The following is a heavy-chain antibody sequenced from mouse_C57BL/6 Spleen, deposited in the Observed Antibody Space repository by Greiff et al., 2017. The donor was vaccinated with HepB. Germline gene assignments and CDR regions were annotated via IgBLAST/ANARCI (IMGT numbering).Heavy chain of an antibody. Sequence: QVQLQQPGAELVKPGASVKLSCKASGYTFTSYWMHWVKQRPGQGLEWIGMIHPNSGSTNYNEKFKSKATLTVDKSSSTAYMQLSSLTSEDSAVYYCARRQFIATPFDYWGQGTTLTVSS. CDR3: ARRQFIATPFDY. D-gene: IGHD1-1*01. V-gene: IGHV1-64*01. CDR1: GYTFTSYW. J-gene: IGHJ2*01. CDR2: IHPNSGST.